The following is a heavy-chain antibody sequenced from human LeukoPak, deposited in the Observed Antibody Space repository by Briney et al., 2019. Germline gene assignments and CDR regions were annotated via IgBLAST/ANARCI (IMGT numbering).Heavy chain of an antibody. D-gene: IGHD3-3*01. CDR3: AKIRFLEWLLLGWFDP. CDR2: ISYDGSNK. CDR1: GFTLSSYA. Sequence: GGSLRLSCAASGFTLSSYAMHWVRQAPGKGLEWVAVISYDGSNKYYADSVKGRFTISRDNSKNTLYLQMNSLRAEDTAVYYCAKIRFLEWLLLGWFDPWGQGTLVTVSS. J-gene: IGHJ5*02. V-gene: IGHV3-30-3*02.